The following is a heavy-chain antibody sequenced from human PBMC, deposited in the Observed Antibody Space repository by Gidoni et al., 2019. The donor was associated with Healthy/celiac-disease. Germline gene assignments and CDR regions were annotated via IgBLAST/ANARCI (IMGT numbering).Heavy chain of an antibody. V-gene: IGHV3-30*18. CDR2: ISYDGSNK. J-gene: IGHJ4*02. CDR1: GFTFSSYG. D-gene: IGHD4-17*01. CDR3: AKILSTEDYGDYALDY. Sequence: SLRLSCAASGFTFSSYGMHWVRQAPGKGLEWVAVISYDGSNKYYADSVKGRFTISRDNSKNTLYLQMNSLRAEDTAVYYCAKILSTEDYGDYALDYWGQGTLVTVSS.